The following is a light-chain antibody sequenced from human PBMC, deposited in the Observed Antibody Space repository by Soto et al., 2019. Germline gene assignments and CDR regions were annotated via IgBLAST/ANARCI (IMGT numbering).Light chain of an antibody. CDR3: SSDAGSIYV. CDR2: EVS. V-gene: IGLV2-8*01. CDR1: SSDVGGYNY. J-gene: IGLJ1*01. Sequence: QSALTQPPSASGSPGQSVTISCTGTSSDVGGYNYVSWYQQHPGKAPKLMIYEVSKRPSGVPDRFSGSKSGNTASLTVSGLQAEDEADYYCSSDAGSIYVFGTGTKVTVL.